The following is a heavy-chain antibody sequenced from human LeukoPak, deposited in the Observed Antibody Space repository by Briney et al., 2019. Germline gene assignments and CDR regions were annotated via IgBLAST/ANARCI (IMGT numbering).Heavy chain of an antibody. CDR3: AEGTTG. V-gene: IGHV3-33*06. Sequence: GGSLRLSCAASGFTFSSYGMHWVRQAPGKGLEWVAVIWYDGSNKYYADSVKGRFTISRDNSKNTLYLQMNSLRSEDTAIYYCAEGTTGWGQGTLVTVSS. CDR2: IWYDGSNK. D-gene: IGHD2/OR15-2a*01. CDR1: GFTFSSYG. J-gene: IGHJ1*01.